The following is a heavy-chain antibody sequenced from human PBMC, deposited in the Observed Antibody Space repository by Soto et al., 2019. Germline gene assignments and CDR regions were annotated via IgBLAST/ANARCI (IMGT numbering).Heavy chain of an antibody. D-gene: IGHD6-19*01. V-gene: IGHV3-30*18. CDR3: AKDVSIAVTGSYYYGMDV. J-gene: IGHJ6*02. CDR2: ISYDGSNK. CDR1: GFTFSSYG. Sequence: QVQLVESGGGVVQPGRSLRLSCAASGFTFSSYGMHWVRQAPGKGLEWVAMISYDGSNKYYADSVEGRFTISRDNSKTTLYLQMNSLRAEDTAVYSCAKDVSIAVTGSYYYGMDVWGQGTTVIVSS.